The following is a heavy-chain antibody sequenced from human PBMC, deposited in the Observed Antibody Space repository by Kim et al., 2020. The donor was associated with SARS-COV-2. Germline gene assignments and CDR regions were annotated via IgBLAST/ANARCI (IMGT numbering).Heavy chain of an antibody. V-gene: IGHV3-21*01. D-gene: IGHD2-15*01. Sequence: GGSLRLSCAASGFTFRTHSMNWVRQSPRKGLEWLASISSSSTYIYYADSVKGRFAISRDNAKNSLYLQMDSLRADDTAVYYCVGVAASVSYYDYWGQGTLVTVSA. CDR1: GFTFRTHS. J-gene: IGHJ4*02. CDR3: VGVAASVSYYDY. CDR2: ISSSSTYI.